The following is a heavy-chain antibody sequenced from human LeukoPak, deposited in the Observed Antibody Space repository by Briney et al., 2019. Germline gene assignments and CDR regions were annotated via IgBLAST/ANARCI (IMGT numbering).Heavy chain of an antibody. Sequence: SVKVSCKASGGTFSSYAISWVRQAPGQGLEWMGGIIPIFGTANYAQKFQGRVTITTDESTSTAYMELSSLRSEDTAVYYCASALYYYGSGSKPDYWGQGTLITVSS. D-gene: IGHD3-10*01. J-gene: IGHJ4*02. CDR2: IIPIFGTA. V-gene: IGHV1-69*05. CDR3: ASALYYYGSGSKPDY. CDR1: GGTFSSYA.